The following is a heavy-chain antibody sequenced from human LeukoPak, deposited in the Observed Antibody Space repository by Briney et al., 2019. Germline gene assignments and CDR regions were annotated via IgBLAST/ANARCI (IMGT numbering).Heavy chain of an antibody. J-gene: IGHJ3*02. CDR3: AGAEKYCSSTSCYDDDAFDI. V-gene: IGHV1-69*05. Sequence: GASVKVSCKASGGTFSSYAISWVRQAPGQGLEWMGGIIPIFGTANYAQKFQGRVTITTNESTSTAYMELSSLRSEDTAVYYCAGAEKYCSSTSCYDDDAFDIWGQGTMVTVSS. CDR2: IIPIFGTA. D-gene: IGHD2-2*01. CDR1: GGTFSSYA.